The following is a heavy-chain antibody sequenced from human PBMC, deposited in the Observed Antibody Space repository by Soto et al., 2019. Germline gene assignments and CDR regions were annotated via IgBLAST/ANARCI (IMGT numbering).Heavy chain of an antibody. CDR3: VKDWGDIVLMVYALRAGPIDY. D-gene: IGHD2-8*01. Sequence: GGSLRLSCSASGFTFSSYAMHWVRQAPGKGLEYVSAISSNGGSTYYADSVKGRFTISRDNSKNTLYLQMSSLRAEDTAVYYCVKDWGDIVLMVYALRAGPIDYWGQGTLVTVSS. CDR2: ISSNGGST. J-gene: IGHJ4*02. V-gene: IGHV3-64D*08. CDR1: GFTFSSYA.